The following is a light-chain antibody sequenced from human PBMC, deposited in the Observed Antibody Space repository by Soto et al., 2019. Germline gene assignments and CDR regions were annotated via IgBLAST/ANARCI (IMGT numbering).Light chain of an antibody. CDR3: QQYMSSVT. CDR2: GAS. CDR1: QSVDTTF. V-gene: IGKV3-20*01. Sequence: EIVLTQSPGSLSLSPGQRATLSCRASQSVDTTFFDWYQKKPGQAPRLLIYGASKRATGIPDRFSGSGSGTDFTLIIRRLEPEDFAVYYCQQYMSSVTFGQGTKVEIK. J-gene: IGKJ1*01.